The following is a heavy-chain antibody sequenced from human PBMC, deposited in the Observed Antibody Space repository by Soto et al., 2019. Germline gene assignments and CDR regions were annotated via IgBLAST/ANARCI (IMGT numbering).Heavy chain of an antibody. CDR3: ARALLRLGELSFGSFDY. V-gene: IGHV1-69*13. Sequence: GASVKVSCKASGGTFRNHGINWVRQAPGQGLEWVGAFIPILGTTNYAPKFQGRVTITADESTSNAYMQLSSLRSEDSAIYFCARALLRLGELSFGSFDYWGQGTMVAVSS. J-gene: IGHJ4*02. CDR1: GGTFRNHG. CDR2: FIPILGTT. D-gene: IGHD3-16*01.